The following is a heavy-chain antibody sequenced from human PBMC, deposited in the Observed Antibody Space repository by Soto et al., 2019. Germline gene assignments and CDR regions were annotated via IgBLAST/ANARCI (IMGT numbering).Heavy chain of an antibody. D-gene: IGHD3-22*01. V-gene: IGHV1-18*04. CDR2: ISAYNGNT. CDR3: ARGPDYYDSSGYSNWFDP. Sequence: GASVKVSCKASGYTFTSYGISWVRQAPGQGLEWMGWISAYNGNTNYAQKLQGRVTMTTDTSTSTAYMELRSLRSDDTAVYYCARGPDYYDSSGYSNWFDPWGQGTLVTVSS. CDR1: GYTFTSYG. J-gene: IGHJ5*02.